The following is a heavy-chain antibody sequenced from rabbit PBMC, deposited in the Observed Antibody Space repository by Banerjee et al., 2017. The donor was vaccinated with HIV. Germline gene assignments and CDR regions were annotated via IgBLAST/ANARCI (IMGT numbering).Heavy chain of an antibody. J-gene: IGHJ4*01. CDR2: IEPIFGNT. Sequence: QEQLEESGGGLVKPEGSLTLTCKASGVSFNDKDVMCWVRQAPGKGLEWIGYIEPIFGNTYSANWVNGQFPIPSHNAQNALYLQLSSLTAADTATYFCVRDQAGDADYGPYYLNLWGQGTLVTVS. CDR3: VRDQAGDADYGPYYLNL. V-gene: IGHV1S43*01. D-gene: IGHD2-1*01. CDR1: GVSFNDKDV.